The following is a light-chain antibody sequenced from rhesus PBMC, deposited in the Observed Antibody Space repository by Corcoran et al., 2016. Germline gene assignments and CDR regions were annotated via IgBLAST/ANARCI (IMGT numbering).Light chain of an antibody. CDR3: CSYTISSTYI. V-gene: IGLV2S7*01. CDR1: SSDIGSYNY. CDR2: GVN. J-gene: IGLJ1*01. Sequence: QSAPTQPPSMSGSPGQSVTISCTGTSSDIGSYNYVSWYQQHPGKVPRLMIFGVNYRPSGVSDRFSGSKSGNTASLTISGLQAEDEADYYCCSYTISSTYIFGTGTRLTVL.